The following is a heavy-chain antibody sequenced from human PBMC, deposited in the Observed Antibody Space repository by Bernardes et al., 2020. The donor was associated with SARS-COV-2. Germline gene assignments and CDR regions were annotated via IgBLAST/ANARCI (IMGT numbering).Heavy chain of an antibody. CDR3: AHRRWNTSSDWFDP. J-gene: IGHJ5*02. CDR1: GFSFSPSGVG. CDR2: IYWDDDK. V-gene: IGHV2-5*02. Sequence: SGPTLWKPTQTLTLTCTFSGFSFSPSGVGVGWIRQPPGKALEWLALIYWDDDKRYSPSLKSRLTITRDTSKNQVVLTMTNMGPDDTATYFCAHRRWNTSSDWFDPWGQGTLVTVSS. D-gene: IGHD1-1*01.